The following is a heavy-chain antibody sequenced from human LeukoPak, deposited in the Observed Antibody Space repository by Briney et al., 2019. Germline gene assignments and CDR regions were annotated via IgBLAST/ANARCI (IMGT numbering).Heavy chain of an antibody. CDR2: IYRGGST. CDR3: ARESGYYYDSSGYYYYYYYGMDV. J-gene: IGHJ6*02. Sequence: PGGSLRLSCAASGFTVCSNYMSWVRQAPGKGLEWVSIIYRGGSTNYVDSVQGRFTISTDTSKNTLYLQMKSLSAEDTAVYYCARESGYYYDSSGYYYYYYYGMDVWGQGTTVTVSS. V-gene: IGHV3-66*01. D-gene: IGHD3-22*01. CDR1: GFTVCSNY.